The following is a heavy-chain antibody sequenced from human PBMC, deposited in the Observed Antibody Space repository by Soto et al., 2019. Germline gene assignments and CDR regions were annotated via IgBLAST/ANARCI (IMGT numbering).Heavy chain of an antibody. CDR2: VNPSGGHT. J-gene: IGHJ4*02. V-gene: IGHV1-46*01. CDR1: GDTFTDDY. Sequence: ASVKVSCKASGDTFTDDYIHWVRQAPGQRLEKMGTVNPSGGHTTYAQHFLGRVTMTSDPSTSTLYMDLTSLISDVTSLYYCARGGHVVVVTAALDYWGLVTLVTVSS. CDR3: ARGGHVVVVTAALDY. D-gene: IGHD2-21*02.